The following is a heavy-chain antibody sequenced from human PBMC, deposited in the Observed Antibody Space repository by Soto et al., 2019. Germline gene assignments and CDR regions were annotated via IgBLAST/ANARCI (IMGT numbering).Heavy chain of an antibody. CDR1: GGSVSSGSYS. J-gene: IGHJ4*02. CDR3: ARGSLGVTGYFDY. Sequence: SETLSLTCTVSGGSVSSGSYSWSWIRQPPGKGLEWIGYIYYSGSTNYNPSLKSRVTISVDTSKNQFSLKLSSVTAADTAVYYCARGSLGVTGYFDYWGQGTLVTVSS. V-gene: IGHV4-61*01. CDR2: IYYSGST. D-gene: IGHD2-21*02.